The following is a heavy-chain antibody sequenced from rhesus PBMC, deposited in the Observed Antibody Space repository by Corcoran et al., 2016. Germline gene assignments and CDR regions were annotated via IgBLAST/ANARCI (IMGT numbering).Heavy chain of an antibody. J-gene: IGHJ4*01. Sequence: QVQLQESGPGVVKPSETLSLTCAVSGGSISDSYRWSWIRQPPGKGLEWIGYIYGSSTSTNYNPSLKCRVTISKDTSNNQFSLKLSSVTAADTAVYYCARDTGIAAAGPGDYWGQGVLVTVSS. CDR1: GGSISDSYR. D-gene: IGHD6S26*01. V-gene: IGHV4S10*01. CDR3: ARDTGIAAAGPGDY. CDR2: IYGSSTST.